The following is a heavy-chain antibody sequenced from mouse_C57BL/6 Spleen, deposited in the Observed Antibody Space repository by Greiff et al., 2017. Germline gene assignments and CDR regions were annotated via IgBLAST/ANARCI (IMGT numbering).Heavy chain of an antibody. CDR3: ARDGDSYYYYFDY. V-gene: IGHV1-80*01. J-gene: IGHJ2*01. CDR1: GYAFSSYW. CDR2: IYPGDGDT. Sequence: VHLVESGAELVKPGASVKISCKASGYAFSSYWMNWVKQRPGKGLEWIGQIYPGDGDTNYNGKFKGKATLTADKSSSTAYMQLSSLTSEDSAVYFCARDGDSYYYYFDYWGQGTTLTVSS. D-gene: IGHD2-12*01.